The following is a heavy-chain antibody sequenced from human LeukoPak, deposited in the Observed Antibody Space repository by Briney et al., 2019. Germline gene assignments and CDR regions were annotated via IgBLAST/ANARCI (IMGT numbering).Heavy chain of an antibody. CDR1: GGSISSDY. Sequence: SETLSLTCIVSGGSISSDYWSWIRQSPGKGLEWIGYIYYSGSTYYNPSLKSRVTISVDTSKNQFSLKLSSVTAADTAVYYCASTSQYCSSTSCAGFDPWGQGTLVTVSS. J-gene: IGHJ5*02. V-gene: IGHV4-59*08. CDR2: IYYSGST. D-gene: IGHD2-2*01. CDR3: ASTSQYCSSTSCAGFDP.